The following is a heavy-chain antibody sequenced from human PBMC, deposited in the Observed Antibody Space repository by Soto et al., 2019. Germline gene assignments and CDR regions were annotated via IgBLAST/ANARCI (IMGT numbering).Heavy chain of an antibody. CDR1: GYSFTSHG. CDR2: ISIYNGNT. J-gene: IGHJ4*02. CDR3: ARTPVAPAPVDD. V-gene: IGHV1-18*04. D-gene: IGHD6-13*01. Sequence: ASVKVSCKTSGYSFTSHGFTWVRQAPGQGLEWMGWISIYNGNTHYAQKFQGRLTLTTDTSTSTAYMELRSLTSDDTAVYYCARTPVAPAPVDDWGQGTLVTVCS.